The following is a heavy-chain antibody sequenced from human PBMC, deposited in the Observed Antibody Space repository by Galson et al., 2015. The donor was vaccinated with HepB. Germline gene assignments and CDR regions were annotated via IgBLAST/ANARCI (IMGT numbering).Heavy chain of an antibody. J-gene: IGHJ4*02. V-gene: IGHV3-30*04. Sequence: SLRLSCAASGFTFSSYAMNWVRQAPGKGLEWVAVLSSHGDNEYYADSVKGRFTISRDNSEKPVYLQMHSLRVEDTAVYYCARTFYFDYWGQGTLVTVSS. D-gene: IGHD3-16*01. CDR2: LSSHGDNE. CDR1: GFTFSSYA. CDR3: ARTFYFDY.